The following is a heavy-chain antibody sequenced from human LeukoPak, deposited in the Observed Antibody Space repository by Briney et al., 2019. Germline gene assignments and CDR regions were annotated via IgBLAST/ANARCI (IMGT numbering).Heavy chain of an antibody. D-gene: IGHD2-15*01. CDR1: GFTFRNYW. CDR2: TKPDGSAE. Sequence: PGGSLRLSCAASGFTFRNYWMGWVRQAPGKGLEWVANTKPDGSAEYYADSVRGRFATSRDNANNFLYLQMNSLRAEDTAVYYCARGGGLNTNFDYWGQGTLVTVSP. CDR3: ARGGGLNTNFDY. V-gene: IGHV3-7*01. J-gene: IGHJ4*02.